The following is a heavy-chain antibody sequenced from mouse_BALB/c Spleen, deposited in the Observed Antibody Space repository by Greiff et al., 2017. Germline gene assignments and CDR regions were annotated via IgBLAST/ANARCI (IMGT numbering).Heavy chain of an antibody. CDR1: GYAFSSYW. Sequence: QVQLQQSGAELVRPGSSVKISCKASGYAFSSYWMNWVKQRPGQGLEWIGQIYPGDGDTNYNGKFKGKATLTADKSSSTAYMQLSSLTSEDSAVYFCARPSTVGYAMDYWGQGTSVTVAS. CDR3: ARPSTVGYAMDY. J-gene: IGHJ4*01. D-gene: IGHD1-1*01. CDR2: IYPGDGDT. V-gene: IGHV1-80*01.